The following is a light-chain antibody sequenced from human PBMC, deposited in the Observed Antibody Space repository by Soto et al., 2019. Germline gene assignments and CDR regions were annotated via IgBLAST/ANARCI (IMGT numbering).Light chain of an antibody. CDR2: VNSDGSH. J-gene: IGLJ1*01. CDR1: SGHSSYA. CDR3: QTWGTGIPGV. Sequence: QPVLTQSPSASASLGASVKLTCTLSSGHSSYAIAWHQQQPEKGPRYLMKVNSDGSHSKGDGIPDRFSGSSSGAERYLTISSLQSEDEADYYCQTWGTGIPGVFGTGTKVTVL. V-gene: IGLV4-69*01.